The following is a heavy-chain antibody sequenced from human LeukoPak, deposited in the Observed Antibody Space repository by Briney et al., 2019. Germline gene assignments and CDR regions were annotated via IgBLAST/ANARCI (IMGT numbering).Heavy chain of an antibody. CDR2: IKSKTDGETT. V-gene: IGHV3-15*01. CDR3: TTDLGTYYHGSQRLIPIDY. J-gene: IGHJ4*02. D-gene: IGHD3-10*01. CDR1: GFTFTNAW. Sequence: GGSLRLSCVDSGFTFTNAWMSWGRQAPGKGLEWTGRIKSKTDGETTNYAEPVRGIFTISRDDSKSAVYLQMYSLKIEDTAVYYCTTDLGTYYHGSQRLIPIDYWGQGTLVTVSS.